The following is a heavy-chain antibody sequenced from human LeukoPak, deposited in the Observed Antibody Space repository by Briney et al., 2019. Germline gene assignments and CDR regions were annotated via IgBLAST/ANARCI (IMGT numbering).Heavy chain of an antibody. V-gene: IGHV4-4*07. CDR3: ARSYDFWVFDY. J-gene: IGHJ4*02. Sequence: SGTQPLTCTVSGGSISRYYWSWIRQPPRKGLGWIGRIYTSGSTNYNPSLKSRVTMSVDTSKNQFSLKLSSVTAADTAVYYCARSYDFWVFDYWGQGTLVTVSS. CDR2: IYTSGST. D-gene: IGHD3-3*01. CDR1: GGSISRYY.